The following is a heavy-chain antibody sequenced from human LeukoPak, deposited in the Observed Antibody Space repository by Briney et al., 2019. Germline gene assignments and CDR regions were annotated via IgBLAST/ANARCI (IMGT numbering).Heavy chain of an antibody. CDR2: MSYDGSNK. CDR3: ARAGEMATIGY. CDR1: GFTFSSYG. J-gene: IGHJ4*02. V-gene: IGHV3-30*03. D-gene: IGHD5-24*01. Sequence: SGGSLRLSCAASGFTFSSYGMHWVRQAPGKGLEWVAVMSYDGSNKYYADSVKGRFTISRDNSKNTLYLQMNSLRAEDTAVYYCARAGEMATIGYWGQGTLVTVSS.